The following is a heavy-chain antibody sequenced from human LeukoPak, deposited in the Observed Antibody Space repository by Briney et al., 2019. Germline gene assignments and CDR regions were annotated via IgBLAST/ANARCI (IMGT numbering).Heavy chain of an antibody. CDR3: ARHARGVRNSLYYYYYMDV. CDR2: IYSNGSP. CDR1: GGSIISNTYN. Sequence: SETLSLTCTVSGGSIISNTYNWGWIRQPPGKGLEWLGTIYSNGSPFYNRSLESRVTLSVDTSKNQFSLRLRSVTAADTAVYYCARHARGVRNSLYYYYYMDVWGVGTTVTVSS. D-gene: IGHD3-10*01. V-gene: IGHV4-39*01. J-gene: IGHJ6*03.